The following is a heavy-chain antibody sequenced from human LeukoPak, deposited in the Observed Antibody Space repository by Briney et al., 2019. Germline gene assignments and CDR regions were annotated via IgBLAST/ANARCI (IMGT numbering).Heavy chain of an antibody. J-gene: IGHJ1*01. CDR1: GGSISSYY. D-gene: IGHD5-24*01. CDR2: IYYSGST. CDR3: ARDRDGYNPEYFQH. V-gene: IGHV4-59*01. Sequence: SETLSLTCTVSGGSISSYYWSWIRQPPGKGLEWIGYIYYSGSTNYNPSLKSRVTISVDTSKNQFSLKLSSVTAADTAVYYCARDRDGYNPEYFQHWGQGTLVTVSS.